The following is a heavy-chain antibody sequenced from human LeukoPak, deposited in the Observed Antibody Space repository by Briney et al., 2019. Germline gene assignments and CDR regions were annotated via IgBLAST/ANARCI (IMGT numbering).Heavy chain of an antibody. D-gene: IGHD3-3*01. V-gene: IGHV4-38-2*02. CDR3: ARGGIYDFWSGYLDSWFDP. J-gene: IGHJ5*02. CDR1: GYSISSGYY. CDR2: IYHSGST. Sequence: SETLSLTCTVSGYSISSGYYWGWIRQPPGKGLEWIGSIYHSGSTYYNPSLKSRVTISVDTSKNQFSLKLSSVTAADTAAYYCARGGIYDFWSGYLDSWFDPWGQGTLVTVSS.